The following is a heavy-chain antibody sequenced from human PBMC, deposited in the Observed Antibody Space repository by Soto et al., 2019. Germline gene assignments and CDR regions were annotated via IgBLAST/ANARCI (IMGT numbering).Heavy chain of an antibody. J-gene: IGHJ5*02. CDR3: ARAPTYVWGSYRYEMGWFDP. CDR2: IYTSGNT. V-gene: IGHV4-4*07. D-gene: IGHD3-16*02. CDR1: GGSISSYY. Sequence: QVQLQESGPGLVKPSETLSLICTVSGGSISSYYWNWIRQPAGKGLEWIGRIYTSGNTNYNPSLKSRVTMSVDTSKKHFSLKLTSVSAADTAIYYCARAPTYVWGSYRYEMGWFDPWGQGTLVIVSS.